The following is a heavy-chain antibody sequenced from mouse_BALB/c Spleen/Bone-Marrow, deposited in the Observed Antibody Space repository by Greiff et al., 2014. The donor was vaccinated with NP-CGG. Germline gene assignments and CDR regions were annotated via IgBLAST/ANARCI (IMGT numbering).Heavy chain of an antibody. J-gene: IGHJ4*01. CDR1: GFTFSDYY. CDR2: ISDGGGYT. CDR3: ARDRAYYRYDGYYYAMDY. D-gene: IGHD2-14*01. Sequence: EVQVVESGGGLVKPGGSLKLSCAASGFTFSDYYMYWVRQTPEKRLEWVAIISDGGGYTYYPDSVKGRFTISRGNAKNNLYLQMSSLKSDDTAMYYCARDRAYYRYDGYYYAMDYWGQGTSVTVSS. V-gene: IGHV5-4*02.